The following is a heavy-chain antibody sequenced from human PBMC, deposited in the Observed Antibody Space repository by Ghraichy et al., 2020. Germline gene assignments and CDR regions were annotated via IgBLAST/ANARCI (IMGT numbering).Heavy chain of an antibody. CDR1: GGSISSSSYY. V-gene: IGHV4-39*01. D-gene: IGHD3-10*01. CDR2: IYYSGST. CDR3: ARQGGFGGKNWFDP. Sequence: SQTLSLTCTVSGGSISSSSYYWGWIRQPPGKGLEWIGRIYYSGSTYYNPSLKSRVTISVDTSKNQFSLKLSSVTAADTAVYYCARQGGFGGKNWFDPWGQGTLVTVSS. J-gene: IGHJ5*02.